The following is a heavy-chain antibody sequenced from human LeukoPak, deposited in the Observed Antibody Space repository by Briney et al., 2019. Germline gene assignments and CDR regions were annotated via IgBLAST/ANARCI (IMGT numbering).Heavy chain of an antibody. D-gene: IGHD4-17*01. J-gene: IGHJ4*02. CDR3: AKGTNYGDYVLSSIA. Sequence: GGSLRLSCVASGFTFSNYWMNWVRQAPGKGLEWVANIKEDGSDKYYVDSVKGRFTISRDNSKNTLYLQMNSLRAEDTAVYYCAKGTNYGDYVLSSIAWGQGTLVTVSS. CDR2: IKEDGSDK. V-gene: IGHV3-7*05. CDR1: GFTFSNYW.